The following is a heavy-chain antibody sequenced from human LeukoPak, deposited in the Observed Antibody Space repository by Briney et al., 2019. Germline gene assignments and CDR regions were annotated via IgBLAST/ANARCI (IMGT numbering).Heavy chain of an antibody. Sequence: GGSLRLSCAASGFTFSSYSMNWVRQAPGKGLEWVSYISSSSSTIYYADSVKGRFTISRDNAKNSLYLQMNSLRAEDTAVYYCARDKSRDYGDFPPFFDYWGQGTLVTVSS. D-gene: IGHD4-17*01. J-gene: IGHJ4*02. CDR3: ARDKSRDYGDFPPFFDY. V-gene: IGHV3-48*01. CDR2: ISSSSSTI. CDR1: GFTFSSYS.